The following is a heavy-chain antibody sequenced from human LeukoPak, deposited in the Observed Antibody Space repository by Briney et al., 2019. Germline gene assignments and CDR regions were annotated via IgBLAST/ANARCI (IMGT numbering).Heavy chain of an antibody. CDR2: ISGSGGST. CDR1: GFTFSSYA. Sequence: GGSLRLSCAASGFTFSSYAMSWVRQAPGKGLEWVSAISGSGGSTYYADSVKGRFTISRDNSKNTLYLEMNSLRAEDMAVYYCARDGTLVRGVTYYYYYMDVWGKGTTVTVSS. V-gene: IGHV3-23*01. J-gene: IGHJ6*03. D-gene: IGHD3-10*01. CDR3: ARDGTLVRGVTYYYYYMDV.